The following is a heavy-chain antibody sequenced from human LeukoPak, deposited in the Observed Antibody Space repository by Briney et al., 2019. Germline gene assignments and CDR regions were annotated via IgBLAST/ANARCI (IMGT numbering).Heavy chain of an antibody. CDR2: IYYSGST. D-gene: IGHD4-11*01. V-gene: IGHV4-39*01. Sequence: SETLSLTCTVSGGSISSSSYYWGWIRQPPGKGLEWIGSIYYSGSTYYNPSLKSRVTISVDTSKNQFSLKLSSVTAADTAVYYCARVGGDYTFDYWGQGTLVTVSS. J-gene: IGHJ4*02. CDR1: GGSISSSSYY. CDR3: ARVGGDYTFDY.